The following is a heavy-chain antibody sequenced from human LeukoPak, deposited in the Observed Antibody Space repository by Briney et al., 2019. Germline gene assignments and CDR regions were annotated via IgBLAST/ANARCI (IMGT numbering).Heavy chain of an antibody. D-gene: IGHD2-15*01. CDR2: IHYSGRT. J-gene: IGHJ3*02. Sequence: WVRQPPGKRLEWIGSIHYSGRTYDNPSLKSRVTISLDTSKNHFSLKLSSVTAADTAVYYCARPLGYCSGGSCYGDAFDIWGQGTMVTVSS. V-gene: IGHV4-39*02. CDR3: ARPLGYCSGGSCYGDAFDI.